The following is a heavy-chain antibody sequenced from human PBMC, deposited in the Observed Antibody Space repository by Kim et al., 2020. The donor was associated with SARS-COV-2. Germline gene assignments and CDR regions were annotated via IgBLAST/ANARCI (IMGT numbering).Heavy chain of an antibody. D-gene: IGHD3-22*01. CDR2: IGGSASST. CDR1: GFTFSSYA. J-gene: IGHJ4*02. V-gene: IGHV3-23*01. Sequence: GGSLRLSCAASGFTFSSYAMSWVRQAPGKGLEWVSAIGGSASSTYYADSVKGRFTIFRDNSRNTLYLQMNSLRAEDTAVYYCAKGSERAYDSTGYYYFDYWGQGTLVTVSS. CDR3: AKGSERAYDSTGYYYFDY.